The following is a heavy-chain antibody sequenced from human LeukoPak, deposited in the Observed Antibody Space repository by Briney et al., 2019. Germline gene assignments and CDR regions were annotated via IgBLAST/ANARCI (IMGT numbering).Heavy chain of an antibody. CDR2: IYWNDDK. J-gene: IGHJ4*02. V-gene: IGHV2-5*01. D-gene: IGHD3-3*01. Sequence: RGSGPTLVNPTQTLTLTCTFSGFSLSTSGVGVGWIRQPPGKALEWLALIYWNDDKRYSPSLKSRLTITKDTSKNQVVLTMTNMDPVDTATYYCAHALLRFLEWLSPDFDYWGQGTLVTVSS. CDR3: AHALLRFLEWLSPDFDY. CDR1: GFSLSTSGVG.